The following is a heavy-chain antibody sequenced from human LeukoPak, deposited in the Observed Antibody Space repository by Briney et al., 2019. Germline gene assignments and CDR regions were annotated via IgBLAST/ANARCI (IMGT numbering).Heavy chain of an antibody. J-gene: IGHJ4*02. V-gene: IGHV3-48*01. Sequence: AGGSLRLSCAASGFTFSSYWMSWVRQAPGKGLEWVSYISRSSSTIYYADSVKGRFTISRDNAKNSLYLQMNSLRAEDTAVYYCARDTVFDYWGQGTLVTVSS. CDR1: GFTFSSYW. CDR2: ISRSSSTI. CDR3: ARDTVFDY.